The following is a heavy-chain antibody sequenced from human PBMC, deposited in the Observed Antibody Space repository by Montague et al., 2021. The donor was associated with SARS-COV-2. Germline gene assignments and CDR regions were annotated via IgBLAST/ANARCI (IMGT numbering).Heavy chain of an antibody. CDR2: IYTSGST. CDR1: GGSISSGSYY. Sequence: TLSLTCTVSGGSISSGSYYWSWIRQPAGKGLEWIGRIYTSGSTNYNPSLKSRVAISVDTSKNQFSLKVSSVTAADTAVYYCAGEGVVAAKGRRGMDVWGQGTTVTVSS. J-gene: IGHJ6*02. CDR3: AGEGVVAAKGRRGMDV. V-gene: IGHV4-61*02. D-gene: IGHD2-15*01.